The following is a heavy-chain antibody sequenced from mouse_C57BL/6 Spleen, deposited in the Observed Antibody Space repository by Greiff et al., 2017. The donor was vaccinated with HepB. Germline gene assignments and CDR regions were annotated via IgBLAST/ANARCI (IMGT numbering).Heavy chain of an antibody. Sequence: EVKLMESVGGLVQPGSSMKLSCTASGFTFSDYYMAWVRQVPEKGLEWVANINYDGSSTYYLDSLQSRFIISRDNAKNILYLQMSSLKSEDTATYYCARGLTGTTVDYWGQGTTLTVSS. CDR3: ARGLTGTTVDY. D-gene: IGHD4-1*01. V-gene: IGHV5-16*01. CDR2: INYDGSST. J-gene: IGHJ2*01. CDR1: GFTFSDYY.